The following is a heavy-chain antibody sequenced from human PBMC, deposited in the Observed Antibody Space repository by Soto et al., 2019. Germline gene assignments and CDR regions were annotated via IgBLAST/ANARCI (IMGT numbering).Heavy chain of an antibody. Sequence: QLQLQESGPGLVTTSPTLSLTCIVSGGSISSGDYYWSWIRLPPGKGLKWIGYIHYSGSTCYNPSLKRLVTLSGDTSKNQCPLKLSSATAADTDVYYCAIDSSGRSFDYWGQGTLVTVSS. CDR2: IHYSGST. D-gene: IGHD3-10*01. V-gene: IGHV4-30-4*01. CDR3: AIDSSGRSFDY. CDR1: GGSISSGDYY. J-gene: IGHJ4*02.